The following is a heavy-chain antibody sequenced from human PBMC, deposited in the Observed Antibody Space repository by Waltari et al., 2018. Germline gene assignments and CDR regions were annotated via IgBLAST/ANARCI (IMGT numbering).Heavy chain of an antibody. Sequence: EVQLVESGGGLVKPGESLRLSCAASGFPFSHYSMNWVRQAPGKGLTLISSIQSSSNFIYYADAVNGRFTTSRDNGKNSLFLQMDSLRDEDTAVYYCARGPGSGSYIPDYWGQGTLVTVSS. V-gene: IGHV3-21*01. CDR3: ARGPGSGSYIPDY. J-gene: IGHJ4*02. CDR2: IQSSSNFI. CDR1: GFPFSHYS. D-gene: IGHD3-10*01.